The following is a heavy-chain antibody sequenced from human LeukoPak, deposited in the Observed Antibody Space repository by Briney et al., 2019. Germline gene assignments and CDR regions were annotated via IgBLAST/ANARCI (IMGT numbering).Heavy chain of an antibody. J-gene: IGHJ4*02. CDR1: GGSISSSSYY. CDR2: IYYSGST. V-gene: IGHV4-39*01. CDR3: ASGGPLEWDTPSPFDY. Sequence: PSETLSLTCTVSGGSISSSSYYWGWIRQPRGKGLEWIGSIYYSGSTYYNPSLKSRVPISVDTSKNQFSLKLSSVTAADTAVYYCASGGPLEWDTPSPFDYWGQGTLVTVSS. D-gene: IGHD1-26*01.